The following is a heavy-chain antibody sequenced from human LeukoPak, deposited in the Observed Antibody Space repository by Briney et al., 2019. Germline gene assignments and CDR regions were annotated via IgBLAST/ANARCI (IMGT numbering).Heavy chain of an antibody. CDR1: GLTFSDYY. V-gene: IGHV3-11*04. CDR3: ARELGIAAAGTYYYYGMDV. Sequence: GGSLRLSCAASGLTFSDYYMSWIRQAPGKGLEWIAYLSGSGDTIYHADSVKGRFTISRDNSKNTLYLQMNSLRAEDTAVYYCARELGIAAAGTYYYYGMDVWGQGTTVTVSS. D-gene: IGHD6-13*01. J-gene: IGHJ6*02. CDR2: LSGSGDTI.